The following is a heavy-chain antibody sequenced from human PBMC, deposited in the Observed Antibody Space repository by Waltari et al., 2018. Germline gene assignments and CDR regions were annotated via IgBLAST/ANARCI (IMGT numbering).Heavy chain of an antibody. CDR1: GFTFSSYW. CDR2: IKQDGSEK. D-gene: IGHD1-7*01. Sequence: EVQLVESGGGLVQPGGSLRLSCAASGFTFSSYWMSWVRQAPGKGLEWVANIKQDGSEKYYGESVKGRFTISRDNAKNSLYLQMNSLRAEDTAVYYCARVNWNYFHFDYWGQGTLVTVSS. CDR3: ARVNWNYFHFDY. J-gene: IGHJ4*02. V-gene: IGHV3-7*04.